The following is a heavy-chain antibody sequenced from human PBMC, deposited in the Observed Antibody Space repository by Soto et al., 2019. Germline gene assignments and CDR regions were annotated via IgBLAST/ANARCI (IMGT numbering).Heavy chain of an antibody. CDR1: GFSLSTRGVG. D-gene: IGHD4-17*01. V-gene: IGHV2-5*02. CDR3: AHMRGDYGHFFDY. Sequence: QITLKESGPTLVKPTQTLTLTCTVSGFSLSTRGVGVAWIRQPPGKALKWLALIYWDDDKRYSSPLEGRLTITKDTSKNQVVLRMTTMDPEDTATYFCAHMRGDYGHFFDYWGQGTLVTVSS. J-gene: IGHJ4*02. CDR2: IYWDDDK.